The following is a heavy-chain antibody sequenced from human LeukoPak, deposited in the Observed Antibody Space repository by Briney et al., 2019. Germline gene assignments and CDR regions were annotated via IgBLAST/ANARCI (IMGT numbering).Heavy chain of an antibody. J-gene: IGHJ4*02. CDR2: IYPGDSDT. V-gene: IGHV5-51*01. CDR1: GYSFTSYW. Sequence: GESLKISCKGSGYSFTSYWIGWVRQMPGKGLEWMGIIYPGDSDTRYSPSFQGQVTISADKSISTAYLQWSSLKASDTAMYYCARSFNPSALSPVAAPCDYWGQGTLVTVSS. CDR3: ARSFNPSALSPVAAPCDY. D-gene: IGHD6-19*01.